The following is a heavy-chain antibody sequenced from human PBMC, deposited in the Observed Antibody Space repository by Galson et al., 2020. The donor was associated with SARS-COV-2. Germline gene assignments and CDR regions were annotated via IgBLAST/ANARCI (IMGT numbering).Heavy chain of an antibody. V-gene: IGHV3-30*04. J-gene: IGHJ3*02. Sequence: ELDAGGSLRLSCAASGFPFSSYAMPWVRQAPGKGLEWVAVISLDGSNTYYADSVKGRFTSSRDNSKNTLYLQMNSLRAEDTAVYYCASERLVVVAAKGSGAVAFDIWGQGTMVTVSS. CDR2: ISLDGSNT. CDR3: ASERLVVVAAKGSGAVAFDI. CDR1: GFPFSSYA. D-gene: IGHD2-21*02.